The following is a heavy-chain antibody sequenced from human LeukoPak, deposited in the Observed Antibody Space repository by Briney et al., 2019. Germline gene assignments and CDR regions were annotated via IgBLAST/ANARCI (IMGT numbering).Heavy chain of an antibody. D-gene: IGHD3-9*01. J-gene: IGHJ4*02. V-gene: IGHV3-11*05. Sequence: GGSLRLSCAASGFTFSDYYMSWIRQAPGKGLEWISYITSSSSDTNYADSVKGRFTISRDNAKKSLYLQMNSLRAEDTAVYYCARDYDILTGYFRGGFDYWGQGSLVTVSS. CDR3: ARDYDILTGYFRGGFDY. CDR2: ITSSSSDT. CDR1: GFTFSDYY.